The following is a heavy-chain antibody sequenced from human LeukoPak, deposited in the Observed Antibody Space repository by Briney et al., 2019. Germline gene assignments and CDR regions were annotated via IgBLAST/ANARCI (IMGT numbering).Heavy chain of an antibody. D-gene: IGHD3-3*01. Sequence: PGGSLRLSCAASGFTFSSYSMNWVRQAPGRGLEWVSSISSSSSYIYYADSVKGRFTISRDNAKNSLYLQMNSLRAEDTAVYHCARGIYDFWSGYLSVAFDIWGQGTMVTVSS. CDR3: ARGIYDFWSGYLSVAFDI. CDR1: GFTFSSYS. V-gene: IGHV3-21*01. CDR2: ISSSSSYI. J-gene: IGHJ3*02.